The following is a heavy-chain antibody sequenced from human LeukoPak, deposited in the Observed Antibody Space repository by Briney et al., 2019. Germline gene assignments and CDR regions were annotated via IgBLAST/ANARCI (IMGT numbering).Heavy chain of an antibody. D-gene: IGHD5-18*01. CDR1: GGSISSSSYC. CDR3: ARSPTKRVTDDY. J-gene: IGHJ4*02. V-gene: IGHV4-39*07. CDR2: IYYSGST. Sequence: SETLSLTCTVSGGSISSSSYCWGWIRQPPGKGLEWIGSIYYSGSTYYNPSLKSRATISVDTSKNQFSLKLSSVTAADTAVYFCARSPTKRVTDDYWGQGTLVTVSS.